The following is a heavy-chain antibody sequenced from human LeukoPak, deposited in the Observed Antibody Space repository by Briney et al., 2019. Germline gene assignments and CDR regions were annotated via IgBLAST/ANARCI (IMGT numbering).Heavy chain of an antibody. Sequence: PGGSLRLSCAASGFTYNNYGMHWVRQAPGKGLEWVTFISYDGSDKSYADSVKGRFTISRDNSKKTLYVQMNSLTTDDTAVYYCAKDVSTGWSFDSWGQGTLVTVSS. J-gene: IGHJ4*02. CDR2: ISYDGSDK. D-gene: IGHD6-19*01. V-gene: IGHV3-30*02. CDR3: AKDVSTGWSFDS. CDR1: GFTYNNYG.